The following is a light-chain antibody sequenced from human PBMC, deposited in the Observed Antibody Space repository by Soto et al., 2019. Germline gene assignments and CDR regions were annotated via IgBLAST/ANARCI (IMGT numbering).Light chain of an antibody. CDR2: AAS. CDR3: QKYNSAPRT. J-gene: IGKJ3*01. V-gene: IGKV1-27*01. Sequence: DIQMTQSPSSLSASVGDRVTITCRASQGISNYLAWYQQKPGKVPKLLIYAASTLQSGVPSRFSGSGSGTDFTVTISSLQPEDVATYYCQKYNSAPRTFGPGTKVDIK. CDR1: QGISNY.